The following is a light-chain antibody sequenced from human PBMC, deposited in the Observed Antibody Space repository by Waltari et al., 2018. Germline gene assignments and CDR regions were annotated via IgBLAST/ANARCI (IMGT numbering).Light chain of an antibody. CDR2: RNN. J-gene: IGLJ3*02. CDR3: AAWDDSLSGPGV. V-gene: IGLV1-47*01. Sequence: QSVLTQPPSESGTPGQRVTISCSGSSSNIGSDFLYWYQQLPGTAPKLLVYRNNQRPSGVPDRFSGSKSGTSASLAISGLRSEDEADYYCAAWDDSLSGPGVFGGGTKLTVL. CDR1: SSNIGSDF.